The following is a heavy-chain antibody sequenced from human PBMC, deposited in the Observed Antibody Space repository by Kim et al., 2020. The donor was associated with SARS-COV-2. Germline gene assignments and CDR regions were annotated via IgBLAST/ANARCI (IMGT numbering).Heavy chain of an antibody. CDR1: GFTFSSYW. J-gene: IGHJ5*02. Sequence: GGSLRLSCEASGFTFSSYWMNWVRQGPGKGLVWVSRIKSDGRDTHYADSVKGRFTNSRVNAKNTLHLQLNSLGVEDTAIYYCARGSFQQGFDPWGQGTLVTVYS. CDR3: ARGSFQQGFDP. V-gene: IGHV3-74*01. CDR2: IKSDGRDT. D-gene: IGHD6-13*01.